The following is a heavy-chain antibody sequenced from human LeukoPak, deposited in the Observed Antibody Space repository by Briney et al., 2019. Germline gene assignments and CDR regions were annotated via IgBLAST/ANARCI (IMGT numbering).Heavy chain of an antibody. CDR1: GGSISSYY. CDR2: IYTSGST. V-gene: IGHV4-4*07. CDR3: ARGRGYGLYYYYYGMDV. J-gene: IGHJ6*02. D-gene: IGHD5-18*01. Sequence: SETLSLTCTVSGGSISSYYWSWIRQPAGKGLEWIGRIYTSGSTNYNPSLKSRATMSVDTSKNQFSLKLSSVTAADTAVYYCARGRGYGLYYYYYGMDVWGQGTTVTVSS.